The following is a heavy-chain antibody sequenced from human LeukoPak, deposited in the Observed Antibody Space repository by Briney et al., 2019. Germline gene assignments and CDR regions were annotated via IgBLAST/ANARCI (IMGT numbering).Heavy chain of an antibody. D-gene: IGHD3-22*01. CDR2: VNPNSGGT. J-gene: IGHJ5*02. CDR3: ARTYYYDSSGYP. Sequence: GGSLRLSCAASGFTFSSYGMHWVRQAPGQGLEWMGRVNPNSGGTNYAQKFQGRVTMTRDTSISTAYMELSRLRSDDTAVYYCARTYYYDSSGYPWGQGTLVTVSS. CDR1: GFTFSSYG. V-gene: IGHV1-2*06.